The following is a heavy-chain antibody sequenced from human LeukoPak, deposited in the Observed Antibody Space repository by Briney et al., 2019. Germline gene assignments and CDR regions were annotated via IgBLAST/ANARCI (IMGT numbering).Heavy chain of an antibody. CDR2: INPNSGGT. CDR3: ARDQTNDSRGAFDY. Sequence: ASVPVSCKASGYTFTDYYMHWVRQAPGQGLEWMGWINPNSGGTNYAQKFQGRVTMTRDTSISTAYMELSRLRSDDTAVYYCARDQTNDSRGAFDYWGQGTLVTVSS. CDR1: GYTFTDYY. J-gene: IGHJ4*02. V-gene: IGHV1-2*02. D-gene: IGHD3-22*01.